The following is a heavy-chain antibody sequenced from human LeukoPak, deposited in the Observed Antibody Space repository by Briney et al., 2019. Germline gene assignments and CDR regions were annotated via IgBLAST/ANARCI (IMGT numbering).Heavy chain of an antibody. J-gene: IGHJ3*02. D-gene: IGHD5-12*01. Sequence: SETLSLTCTVSGGSINSYYWSWIRQSPRKGLEWIGYISYSGSTNYNPSLKSRVTISLDTSKNQFSLKLSSVTAADTAVYYCARGYTSGNDYGFDIWGQGTMVTVSS. CDR3: ARGYTSGNDYGFDI. V-gene: IGHV4-59*01. CDR1: GGSINSYY. CDR2: ISYSGST.